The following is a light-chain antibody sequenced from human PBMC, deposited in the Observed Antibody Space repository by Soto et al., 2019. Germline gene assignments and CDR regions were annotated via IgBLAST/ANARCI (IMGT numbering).Light chain of an antibody. CDR3: CSYAGTWG. CDR1: NNDVGSYNL. Sequence: QSVLTQPASVSGSPGQSITISCTGTNNDVGSYNLVSWYQQHPGKAPKVIIHEGSKRPSGVSNRFSGSKSGNTASLTISGLQAEDEADYYCCSYAGTWGFGGGTKLTVL. CDR2: EGS. J-gene: IGLJ3*02. V-gene: IGLV2-23*01.